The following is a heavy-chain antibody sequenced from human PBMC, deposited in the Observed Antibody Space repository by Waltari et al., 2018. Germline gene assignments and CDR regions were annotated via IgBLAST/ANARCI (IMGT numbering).Heavy chain of an antibody. J-gene: IGHJ4*02. D-gene: IGHD3-3*01. CDR3: ARLPGGYHIDY. Sequence: QVQLQQWGAGLLTPSETLSLTCAVYGGSFSGYYWSWIRQPPGKGLEWIGEINHSGSTNYNPSLKSRVTISVDTSKNQFSLKLSSVTAADTAVYYCARLPGGYHIDYWGQGTLVTVSS. V-gene: IGHV4-34*01. CDR1: GGSFSGYY. CDR2: INHSGST.